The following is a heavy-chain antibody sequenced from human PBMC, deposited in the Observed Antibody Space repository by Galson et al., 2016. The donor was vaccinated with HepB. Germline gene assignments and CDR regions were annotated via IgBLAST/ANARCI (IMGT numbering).Heavy chain of an antibody. CDR3: AKGRPDYYVSGSYAPLYY. V-gene: IGHV3-33*06. D-gene: IGHD3-10*01. CDR1: RFTFSNYG. J-gene: IGHJ4*02. CDR2: IWYDGSQK. Sequence: SLRLSCAASRFTFSNYGMHWVRQAPGKGLEWVAVIWYDGSQKYYADSVKGRFTIYRDNSKNTLSLQMNSLRAEVAAVYYCAKGRPDYYVSGSYAPLYYWGQGTLVTVSS.